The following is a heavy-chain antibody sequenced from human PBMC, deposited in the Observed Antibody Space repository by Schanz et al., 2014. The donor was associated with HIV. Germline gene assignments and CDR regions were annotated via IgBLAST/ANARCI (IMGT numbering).Heavy chain of an antibody. CDR1: GFTFDDYA. Sequence: EVQLVESGGGLLQPGRSLRLSCAASGFTFDDYAMHWVRQAPGKGLEWVSGISWNSGSVDYADSVKGRFTISRDNAKRSVYLQMNTLRAEDTAVYYCAKVTPLRCLDYWGQGTLVTVSS. CDR3: AKVTPLRCLDY. D-gene: IGHD4-17*01. V-gene: IGHV3-9*01. J-gene: IGHJ4*02. CDR2: ISWNSGSV.